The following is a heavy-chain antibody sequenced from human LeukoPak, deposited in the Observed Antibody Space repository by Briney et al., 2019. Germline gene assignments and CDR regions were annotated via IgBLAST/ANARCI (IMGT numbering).Heavy chain of an antibody. D-gene: IGHD2-15*01. CDR3: ARDPDQRMYYFDY. V-gene: IGHV3-21*01. CDR1: GFTFSSYS. Sequence: TGGCLRLSCAASGFTFSSYSMNWVRQAPGKGLEWVSSISSSSSYIYYADSVKGRFTISRDNAKNSLNLQMNSLRAEDTAVYYCARDPDQRMYYFDYWGQGTLVTVSS. J-gene: IGHJ4*02. CDR2: ISSSSSYI.